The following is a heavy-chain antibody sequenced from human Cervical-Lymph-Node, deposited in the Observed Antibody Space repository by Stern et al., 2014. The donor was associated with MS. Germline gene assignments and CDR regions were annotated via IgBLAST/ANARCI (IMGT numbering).Heavy chain of an antibody. J-gene: IGHJ4*02. CDR3: ARGTAVAAYDY. Sequence: QVQLQESGPGLVKPSQTLSLTCTDSGVSISSGSFYWRWVRKPSGKGLEWIGRFSGSGNTNYNPSLKSPVTNSVPTFKNRSSLKGSSVTAADTAMYYCARGTAVAAYDYWGQGTLVTVSS. V-gene: IGHV4-61*02. D-gene: IGHD6-19*01. CDR1: GVSISSGSFY. CDR2: FSGSGNT.